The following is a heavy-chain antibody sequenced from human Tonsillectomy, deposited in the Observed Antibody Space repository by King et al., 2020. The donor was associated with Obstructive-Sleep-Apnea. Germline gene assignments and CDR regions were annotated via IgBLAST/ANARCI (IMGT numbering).Heavy chain of an antibody. V-gene: IGHV4-39*07. J-gene: IGHJ5*02. CDR3: AISPRVAGFSVFDH. Sequence: LQLQESGPGLVKPSETLSLICNVSGGSINSNTYYWVWIRQPPGKGLEWIGSIYYSGSTHDNPSLKSRVTMSVDTSKNQFSLHLSSVTAADTAVYYCAISPRVAGFSVFDHWGQGTLVTVSS. CDR1: GGSINSNTYY. CDR2: IYYSGST. D-gene: IGHD6-19*01.